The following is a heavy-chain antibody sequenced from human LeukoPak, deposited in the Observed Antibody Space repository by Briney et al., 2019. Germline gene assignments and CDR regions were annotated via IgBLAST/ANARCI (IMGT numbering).Heavy chain of an antibody. J-gene: IGHJ4*02. V-gene: IGHV4-34*01. CDR3: ARLAYYYGSGSYYKSPRGYLDY. Sequence: PSETLSLTCAVYGGSFSGYYWSWIRQPSGKGLEWIGEINHSGSTNYNPSLKSRVTISVDTSKNQFSLKLSSVTAADTAVYYCARLAYYYGSGSYYKSPRGYLDYWGQGTLVTVSS. D-gene: IGHD3-10*01. CDR1: GGSFSGYY. CDR2: INHSGST.